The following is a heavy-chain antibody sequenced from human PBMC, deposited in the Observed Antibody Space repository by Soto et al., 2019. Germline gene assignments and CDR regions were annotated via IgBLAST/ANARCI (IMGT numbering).Heavy chain of an antibody. CDR3: ARGYCSGGNCYSGMDV. Sequence: VKVSCKASGGTFSTHAIIWVRQAPGHGLEWMGGIIPISGTTYYTQKFQGRVTITADEPTSTAFMELSSLKSEDTAVFYCARGYCSGGNCYSGMDVWGQGTMVTVSS. J-gene: IGHJ6*02. CDR2: IIPISGTT. D-gene: IGHD2-15*01. V-gene: IGHV1-69*01. CDR1: GGTFSTHA.